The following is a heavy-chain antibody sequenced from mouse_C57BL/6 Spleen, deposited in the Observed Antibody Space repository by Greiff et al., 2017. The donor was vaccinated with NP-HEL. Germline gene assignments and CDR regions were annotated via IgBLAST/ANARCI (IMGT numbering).Heavy chain of an antibody. D-gene: IGHD3-3*01. CDR3: ARSRGTRNPYAMDG. Sequence: EVKLEESGGGLVKPGGSLKLSCAASGFTFSSYTMSWVRQTPEKRLEWVATISGGGGNTYYPDSVKGRFTISRDNAKNTLYLQLSSLRSEDTALYYCARSRGTRNPYAMDGWGQGTSVTVSS. CDR2: ISGGGGNT. J-gene: IGHJ4*01. V-gene: IGHV5-9*01. CDR1: GFTFSSYT.